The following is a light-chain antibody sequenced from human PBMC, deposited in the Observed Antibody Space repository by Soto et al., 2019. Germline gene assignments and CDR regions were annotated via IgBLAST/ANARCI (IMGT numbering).Light chain of an antibody. V-gene: IGKV3-15*01. CDR1: QSVSSN. Sequence: EIVMTQSPATLSVSPGERATLSCRASQSVSSNLAWYKQKHGQAPRLLIYGASTRASGIPARFSGSGSGTEFPLTISRLQSEDFAVYYCQHYNNWTPWTFGQGTKVAI. CDR2: GAS. CDR3: QHYNNWTPWT. J-gene: IGKJ1*01.